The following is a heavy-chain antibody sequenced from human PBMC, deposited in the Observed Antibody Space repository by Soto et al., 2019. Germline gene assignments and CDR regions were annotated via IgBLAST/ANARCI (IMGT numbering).Heavy chain of an antibody. J-gene: IGHJ4*02. CDR3: ASGTTVETGSY. D-gene: IGHD4-17*01. Sequence: QVQLVQSGAEVKKPGASVKVSCKASGYTFTSYGISWVRQAPGQGLEWMGWISAYNGNTNYAQKLQGSVTTTTDTSTSTAYRELRSLRSDDTAASYCASGTTVETGSYWGQGTLVTVSS. CDR2: ISAYNGNT. CDR1: GYTFTSYG. V-gene: IGHV1-18*01.